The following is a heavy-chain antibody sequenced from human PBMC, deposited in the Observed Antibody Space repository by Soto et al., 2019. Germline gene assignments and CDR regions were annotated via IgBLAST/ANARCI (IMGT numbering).Heavy chain of an antibody. CDR3: ARRGSGSDYHC. J-gene: IGHJ4*02. D-gene: IGHD1-26*01. V-gene: IGHV3-23*01. CDR2: ISGSGDST. Sequence: EVQLLESGGGLVQPGGSLRLSCAASGFTFSSYAMRWVRQAPGKGLEWVSAISGSGDSTYYADSVKGRFTISRDNSTNKLYLQMNSPRAEDAAICSCARRGSGSDYHCWGQGTQVTVSS. CDR1: GFTFSSYA.